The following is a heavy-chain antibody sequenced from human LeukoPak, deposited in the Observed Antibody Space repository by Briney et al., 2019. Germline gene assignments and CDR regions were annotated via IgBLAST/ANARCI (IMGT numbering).Heavy chain of an antibody. CDR2: IIPILGIA. J-gene: IGHJ6*02. Sequence: SVKVSCMASGGTFSSYTISWVRQAPGQGLEWMGRIIPILGIANYAQKFQGRVTITADKSTSTAYMELSSLRSEDTAVFYCARGHQPPYYGMDVWGQGTTVTVSS. CDR3: ARGHQPPYYGMDV. CDR1: GGTFSSYT. V-gene: IGHV1-69*02.